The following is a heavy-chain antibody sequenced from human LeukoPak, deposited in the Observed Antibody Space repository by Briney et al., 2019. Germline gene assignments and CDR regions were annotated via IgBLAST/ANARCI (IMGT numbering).Heavy chain of an antibody. D-gene: IGHD1/OR15-1a*01. CDR2: INHSGST. CDR1: GGSFSGYY. Sequence: SETLSLTCAVYGGSFSGYYWSWIRQPPGKGLEWIGEINHSGSTNYNPSLKSRVTTSVDTSKSQFSLKLSSLTAADTAVYYCARTNNVFYYFDYWGQGTLVTVSS. J-gene: IGHJ4*02. V-gene: IGHV4-34*01. CDR3: ARTNNVFYYFDY.